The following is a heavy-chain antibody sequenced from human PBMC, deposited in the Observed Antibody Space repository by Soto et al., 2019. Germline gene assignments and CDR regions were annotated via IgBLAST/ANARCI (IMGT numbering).Heavy chain of an antibody. J-gene: IGHJ6*02. D-gene: IGHD3-10*01. V-gene: IGHV1-46*01. CDR1: GYTFTSYY. CDR2: INPSGGST. CDR3: ARVYYGSGSYYNAFRTFGYGMDV. Sequence: ASVKVSCKASGYTFTSYYMHWVRQAPGQGLEWMGIINPSGGSTSYAQKFQGRVTMTRDTSTSTVYMELNSVTPEDTAVYYCARVYYGSGSYYNAFRTFGYGMDVWGQGTTVTVSS.